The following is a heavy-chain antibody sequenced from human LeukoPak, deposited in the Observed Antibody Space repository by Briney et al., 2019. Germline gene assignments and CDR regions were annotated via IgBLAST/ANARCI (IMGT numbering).Heavy chain of an antibody. D-gene: IGHD1-26*01. CDR3: ARVKWELKKHAFDI. J-gene: IGHJ3*02. V-gene: IGHV1-24*01. CDR2: FDPEDGET. Sequence: ASVKVSCKVSGYTLTELSMHWVRQAPGKGLEWMGGFDPEDGETIYAQKFQGRVTMTEDTSTDTAYMELSSLRSEDTAVYYCARVKWELKKHAFDIWGQGTMVTVSS. CDR1: GYTLTELS.